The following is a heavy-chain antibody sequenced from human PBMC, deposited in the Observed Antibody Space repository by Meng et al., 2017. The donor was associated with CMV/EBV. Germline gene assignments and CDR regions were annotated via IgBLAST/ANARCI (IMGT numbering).Heavy chain of an antibody. D-gene: IGHD1-7*01. CDR2: INPNSGGT. V-gene: IGHV1-2*02. J-gene: IGHJ4*02. CDR1: GYSFSGYY. CDR3: ARVLRQTSDFDD. Sequence: CKAAGYSFSGYYMHWVRQAPGQGLEWMGWINPNSGGTNFAQKFQGRVTMTRDTSISTAYMELSRLRSDDTAVYYCARVLRQTSDFDDWGQGTLVTVSS.